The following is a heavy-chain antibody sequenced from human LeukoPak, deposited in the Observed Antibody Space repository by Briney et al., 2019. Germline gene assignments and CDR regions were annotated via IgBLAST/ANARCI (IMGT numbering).Heavy chain of an antibody. Sequence: PSETLSLTCTVSGGSISTSNYYWGWIRQPPGKGLEWIGSIYHSGSTYYNPSLKSRVTISVDTSNNQFSLKLSSVTAADTAVYYCARAYHSSWYLNWFDPWGQGTLVTVSS. J-gene: IGHJ5*02. CDR1: GGSISTSNYY. D-gene: IGHD6-13*01. CDR3: ARAYHSSWYLNWFDP. CDR2: IYHSGST. V-gene: IGHV4-39*07.